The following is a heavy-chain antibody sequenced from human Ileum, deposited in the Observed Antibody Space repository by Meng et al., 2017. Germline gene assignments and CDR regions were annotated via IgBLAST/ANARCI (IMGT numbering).Heavy chain of an antibody. V-gene: IGHV3-30*03. J-gene: IGHJ4*02. CDR1: GFTFDSYG. CDR3: AAIISMKVD. CDR2: ISHDGSNE. D-gene: IGHD3-22*01. Sequence: QVQLVESGGGVVQPGRSQRLSCVASGFTFDSYGMHWFRQAPGKGLEWVAVISHDGSNEYYADSVKGRFTISRDNSKNTLYLQMNSLRPGDTAVYYCAAIISMKVDWGQGTLVTSP.